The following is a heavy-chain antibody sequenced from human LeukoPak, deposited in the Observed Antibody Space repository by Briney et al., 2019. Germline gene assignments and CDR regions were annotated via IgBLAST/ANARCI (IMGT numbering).Heavy chain of an antibody. CDR2: IYYSGST. D-gene: IGHD4-23*01. CDR3: ARVGGKYDAFDI. Sequence: PSETLSLTCTVSGGSISSYYWSWIRQPPGKGLEWIGYIYYSGSTNYNPSLKSRVTISADTSKNQFSLKLSSVTAADTAVYYCARVGGKYDAFDIWGQGTMVTVSS. J-gene: IGHJ3*02. CDR1: GGSISSYY. V-gene: IGHV4-59*01.